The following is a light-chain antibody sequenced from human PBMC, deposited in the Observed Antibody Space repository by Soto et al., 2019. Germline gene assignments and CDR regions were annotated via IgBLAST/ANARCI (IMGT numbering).Light chain of an antibody. CDR2: DVN. V-gene: IGLV2-23*02. CDR3: CSYAGTSTYV. J-gene: IGLJ1*01. Sequence: QSVLTQPASVSGSPGQSITISCTGTSSDVGNYILVSWYQHHPGKAPNLMIYDVNKRPSGVSNRFSGSKSGNTASLTISGLQAEDEADYYCCSYAGTSTYVFGTGTKLTVL. CDR1: SSDVGNYIL.